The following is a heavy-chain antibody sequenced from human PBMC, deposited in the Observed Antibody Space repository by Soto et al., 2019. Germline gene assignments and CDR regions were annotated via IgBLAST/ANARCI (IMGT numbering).Heavy chain of an antibody. Sequence: ASVKVSCKASGGTFSSYTISWVRQAPGQGLEWMGRIIPILGIANYAQKFQGRVTITADKSTSTAYMELSSLRSEDTAVYYCARAGLATPGFDYWGQGTLVTVSS. V-gene: IGHV1-69*02. CDR1: GGTFSSYT. CDR2: IIPILGIA. D-gene: IGHD5-12*01. CDR3: ARAGLATPGFDY. J-gene: IGHJ4*02.